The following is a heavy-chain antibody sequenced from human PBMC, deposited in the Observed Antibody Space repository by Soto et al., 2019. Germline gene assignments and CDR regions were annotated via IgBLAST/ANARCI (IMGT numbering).Heavy chain of an antibody. Sequence: QVKLVQSGAEVKKPGASVKISCKASGYTFTRYTMNWVRQAPGQRLEWMGWINPDNGNTKSSQKFQDRVIITRDTSASTAYMDLSSLGSEDTAVYYCARGIATGQLDPWGQGTLVTVSS. CDR1: GYTFTRYT. J-gene: IGHJ5*02. CDR2: INPDNGNT. V-gene: IGHV1-3*01. CDR3: ARGIATGQLDP. D-gene: IGHD2-15*01.